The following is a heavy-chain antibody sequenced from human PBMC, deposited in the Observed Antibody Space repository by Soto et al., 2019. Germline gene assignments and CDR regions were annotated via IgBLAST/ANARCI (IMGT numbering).Heavy chain of an antibody. Sequence: PGGSLRLSCAASGFTFSNYAMSWVRQAPGKGLEWVSGVGGSGDSTYYADSVKGRFTISRDNSKDTLYLQMNSLRAEDTAVYYCAKSPLGYCRGGSCYPPHYFDYWGQGTLVTVAS. CDR3: AKSPLGYCRGGSCYPPHYFDY. CDR1: GFTFSNYA. J-gene: IGHJ4*02. V-gene: IGHV3-23*01. D-gene: IGHD2-15*01. CDR2: VGGSGDST.